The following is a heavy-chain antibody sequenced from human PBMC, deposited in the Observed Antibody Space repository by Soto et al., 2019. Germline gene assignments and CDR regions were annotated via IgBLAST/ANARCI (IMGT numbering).Heavy chain of an antibody. CDR2: ISYDGSNK. Sequence: QVQLVESGGGVVQPGRSLRLSCAASGFTFSSYAMHWVRQAPGKGLEWVAVISYDGSNKYYADSVKGRFTISRDNSKNTLYLQMKRRRAEDTAVYYCARPSFIAGAGAFGYWGPGTLVTVSS. CDR3: ARPSFIAGAGAFGY. V-gene: IGHV3-30-3*01. D-gene: IGHD6-13*01. CDR1: GFTFSSYA. J-gene: IGHJ4*02.